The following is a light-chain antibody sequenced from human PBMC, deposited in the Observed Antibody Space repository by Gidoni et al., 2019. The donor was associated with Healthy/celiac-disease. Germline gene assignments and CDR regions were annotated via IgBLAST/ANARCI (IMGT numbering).Light chain of an antibody. CDR3: QSADSSGTSHVV. Sequence: SYELTQPPSVAVSPGQTARITCSGDALPKQYAYWYQQKPGQAPELVIYKDSERPSGIPERFSGSSSGTTVTLTISGVQAEDEADYYCQSADSSGTSHVVFGGGTKLTVL. CDR2: KDS. CDR1: ALPKQY. J-gene: IGLJ2*01. V-gene: IGLV3-25*03.